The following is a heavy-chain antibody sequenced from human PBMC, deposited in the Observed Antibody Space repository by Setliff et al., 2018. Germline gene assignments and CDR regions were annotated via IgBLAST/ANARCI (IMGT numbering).Heavy chain of an antibody. J-gene: IGHJ5*02. Sequence: GASVKVSCKASGGTFSSYAITWVRQAPGQGLEWMGGIIPIFGTAKYAQKFQGRVTITADQSTRTAYMELSSLRSEDTAVYYCARSNYDILTRNWFDPWGQGTLVTVSS. V-gene: IGHV1-69*13. CDR1: GGTFSSYA. CDR2: IIPIFGTA. CDR3: ARSNYDILTRNWFDP. D-gene: IGHD3-9*01.